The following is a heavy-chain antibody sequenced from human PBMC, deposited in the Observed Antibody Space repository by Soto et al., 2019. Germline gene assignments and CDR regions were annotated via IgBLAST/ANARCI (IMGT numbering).Heavy chain of an antibody. J-gene: IGHJ6*02. CDR3: ARHGSGYDYDYYYYGMDV. Sequence: GASVEVSCKASGYTFTSYAMDWVCQAPGQRLEWMGWINAGNGNTKYSQKFQGRVTITRDTSASTAYMELSSLKASDTAMYYCARHGSGYDYDYYYYGMDVWGQGTTVTVSS. V-gene: IGHV1-3*01. CDR1: GYTFTSYA. CDR2: INAGNGNT. D-gene: IGHD5-12*01.